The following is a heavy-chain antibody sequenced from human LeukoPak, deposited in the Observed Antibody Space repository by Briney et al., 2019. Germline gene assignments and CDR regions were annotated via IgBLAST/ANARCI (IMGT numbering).Heavy chain of an antibody. D-gene: IGHD5-24*01. CDR3: ARGDGY. Sequence: SETLSLTCTVSGVSITTYSWTGIRQSAGKGLEWIGVISHSGTTNYNPSLKSRLTMSVDSSKNQYSLMLISVTAADTATYYCARGDGYWGQGILVTASS. V-gene: IGHV4-4*09. J-gene: IGHJ4*02. CDR1: GVSITTYS. CDR2: ISHSGTT.